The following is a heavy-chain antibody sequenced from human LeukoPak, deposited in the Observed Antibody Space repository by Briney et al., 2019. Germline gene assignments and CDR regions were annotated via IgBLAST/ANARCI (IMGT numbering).Heavy chain of an antibody. V-gene: IGHV3-9*01. CDR2: ISWSSGDI. J-gene: IGHJ3*02. Sequence: PGRSLRLSCVASGLTFDDYAMHWVRQAPGKGLEWVSGISWSSGDIDYADSVRGRFTISRDNAKNSLYLQMNSLRPEDTALYYCAKDRLYASSARPAFDMWGQGTMVTVSS. CDR1: GLTFDDYA. D-gene: IGHD6-19*01. CDR3: AKDRLYASSARPAFDM.